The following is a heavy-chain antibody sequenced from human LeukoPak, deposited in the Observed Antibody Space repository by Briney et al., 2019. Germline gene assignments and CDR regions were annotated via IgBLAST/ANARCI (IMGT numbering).Heavy chain of an antibody. CDR3: AINAAAGFDY. CDR1: GFIFSSSD. V-gene: IGHV3-30*02. J-gene: IGHJ4*02. D-gene: IGHD6-13*01. CDR2: IRYDGSNK. Sequence: GGSLRLSCATSGFIFSSSDMHWVRQAPGKGLEWVAFIRYDGSNKYYADSVKGRFTISRDNSKNTLYLQTNSLTAEDTAVYYCAINAAAGFDYWGQGTLVIVSS.